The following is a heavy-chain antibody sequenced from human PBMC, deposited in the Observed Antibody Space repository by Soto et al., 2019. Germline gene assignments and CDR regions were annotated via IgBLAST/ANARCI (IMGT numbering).Heavy chain of an antibody. V-gene: IGHV3-74*01. CDR3: ARGGSLNWYFDL. CDR1: GFTFSSYW. Sequence: EVQLVESGGGLVQPGGSLRLSCVASGFTFSSYWMHWVRQAPGKGLVWVSRINSDGSSTSYANSVKGRFTISRDNAKNTLYLQMNSLSAEDTAVYYCARGGSLNWYFDLWGRGTLVTVSS. CDR2: INSDGSST. D-gene: IGHD1-26*01. J-gene: IGHJ2*01.